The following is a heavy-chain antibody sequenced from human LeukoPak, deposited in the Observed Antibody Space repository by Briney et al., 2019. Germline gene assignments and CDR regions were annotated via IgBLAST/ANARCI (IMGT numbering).Heavy chain of an antibody. CDR1: GGSINNYY. Sequence: ASETLSLTCTVSGGSINNYYWSWIRQPAGKGLEWIGRIYTSGSTNYNPSLKSRVTISVDTSKNQFSLKLSSVTAADTAVYYCARDSCGGSSCSFDYWGQGTLVTVSS. V-gene: IGHV4-4*07. CDR2: IYTSGST. CDR3: ARDSCGGSSCSFDY. J-gene: IGHJ4*02. D-gene: IGHD2-15*01.